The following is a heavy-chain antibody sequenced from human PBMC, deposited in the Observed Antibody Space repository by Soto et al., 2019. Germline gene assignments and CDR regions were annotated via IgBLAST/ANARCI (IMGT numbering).Heavy chain of an antibody. V-gene: IGHV1-18*01. D-gene: IGHD4-17*01. J-gene: IGHJ4*02. CDR3: ARWVGWDGDHWDY. Sequence: ASVKVSCKASGYSITRDGISWVRQAPGQGLEWMGWISAYNGYTNYAQRFQGRVTMTTDTSTSTAYMELRSLRFDYTAMYYCARWVGWDGDHWDYWGQGTLVTVSS. CDR1: GYSITRDG. CDR2: ISAYNGYT.